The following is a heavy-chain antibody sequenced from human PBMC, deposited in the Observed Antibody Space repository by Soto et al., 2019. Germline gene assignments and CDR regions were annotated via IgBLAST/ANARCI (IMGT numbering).Heavy chain of an antibody. D-gene: IGHD3-9*01. CDR2: ISGSGGST. J-gene: IGHJ4*02. Sequence: GSLRLSCVASGLTVSGKKYMAWVRQAPGKGLEWVSDISGSGGSTFYADSVKGRFTISRDNSKSTLHLQMNSLRAEDTAVYFCAKKTYYDILTGYSHFDYWGQGTLVTGSS. V-gene: IGHV3-23*01. CDR3: AKKTYYDILTGYSHFDY. CDR1: GLTVSGKKY.